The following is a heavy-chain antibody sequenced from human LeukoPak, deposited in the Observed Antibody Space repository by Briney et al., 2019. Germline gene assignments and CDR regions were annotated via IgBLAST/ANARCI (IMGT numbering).Heavy chain of an antibody. D-gene: IGHD5-24*01. CDR1: GFTFSNSA. CDR3: VKSAGKDGYRDSFDI. Sequence: GSLRLSCAASGFTFSNSALNWVRQAPLKGPEWVSTIANSGDNTYYADSAKGRFTISRDNFRNTLYLQMNSLRAEDTAVYYCVKSAGKDGYRDSFDIWGQGTLVTVSS. CDR2: IANSGDNT. V-gene: IGHV3-23*01. J-gene: IGHJ3*02.